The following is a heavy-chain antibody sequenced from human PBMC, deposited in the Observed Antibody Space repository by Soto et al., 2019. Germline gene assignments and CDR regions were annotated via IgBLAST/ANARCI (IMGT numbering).Heavy chain of an antibody. J-gene: IGHJ3*02. V-gene: IGHV3-23*01. CDR1: GFTFSSYA. D-gene: IGHD6-19*01. CDR2: ISGSGGST. CDR3: AKDSTGKAVAGDAFDI. Sequence: GGSLRLSCAASGFTFSSYAMSWVRQAPGKGLEWVSAISGSGGSTYYADSVKGRFTISRDNSKNTLYLQMNSLRAEDTAVYYCAKDSTGKAVAGDAFDIWGQGTMVTVSS.